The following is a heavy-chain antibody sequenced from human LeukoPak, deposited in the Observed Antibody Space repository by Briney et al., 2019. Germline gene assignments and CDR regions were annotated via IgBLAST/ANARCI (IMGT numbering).Heavy chain of an antibody. CDR3: ARAPYYYASPYYFDY. D-gene: IGHD3-10*01. Sequence: PSETLSLTCTVSGCSISSSSYYWSCIRQPPGKGLEWIRYIYYSRSTNYNPSLESRVTISVDTSTNQFSLKLTSVTAADTAVYFCARAPYYYASPYYFDYWGQGALVTVSS. J-gene: IGHJ4*02. CDR1: GCSISSSSYY. CDR2: IYYSRST. V-gene: IGHV4-61*01.